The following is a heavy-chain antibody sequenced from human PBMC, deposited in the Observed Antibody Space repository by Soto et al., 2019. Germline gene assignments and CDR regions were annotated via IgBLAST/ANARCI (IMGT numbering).Heavy chain of an antibody. D-gene: IGHD3-10*01. CDR2: ISSSSSYI. V-gene: IGHV3-21*04. Sequence: GGSLRLSCAASGFTFSSYSMNWVRQAPGKGLEWVSSISSSSSYIYYADSVKGRFTISRDNAKNSLYLQMNSLRAEDTAVYYCAKDQHYYGSGSYYKEDFDYWGQGTLVTVSS. CDR3: AKDQHYYGSGSYYKEDFDY. CDR1: GFTFSSYS. J-gene: IGHJ4*02.